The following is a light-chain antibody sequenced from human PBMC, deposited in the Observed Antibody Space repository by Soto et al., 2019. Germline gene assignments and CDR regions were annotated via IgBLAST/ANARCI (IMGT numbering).Light chain of an antibody. Sequence: QSALTQPPSASGSPGQSGTISCTGTSSDVGGYDCVSWYQHHPGKAPKLMIYEVNKRPSGVPDRFSGSKSGNTASLTVSGLQAEDEADYYCTSPAGSNYAFLFGTGTTVTVL. V-gene: IGLV2-8*01. CDR2: EVN. J-gene: IGLJ1*01. CDR3: TSPAGSNYAFL. CDR1: SSDVGGYDC.